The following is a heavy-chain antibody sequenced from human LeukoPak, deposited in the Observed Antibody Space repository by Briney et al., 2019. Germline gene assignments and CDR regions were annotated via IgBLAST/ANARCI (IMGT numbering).Heavy chain of an antibody. J-gene: IGHJ4*02. V-gene: IGHV4-30-4*01. CDR3: ARDNTAGDIDY. D-gene: IGHD7-27*01. Sequence: SETLSLTCTVSGGSISSGDYYWSWIRQPPGKGLEWIGYIYYSGSTYYNPSLKSRVTISVDRSKNQFSLKLSSVTAADTAVYYCARDNTAGDIDYWGQGTLVTVSS. CDR2: IYYSGST. CDR1: GGSISSGDYY.